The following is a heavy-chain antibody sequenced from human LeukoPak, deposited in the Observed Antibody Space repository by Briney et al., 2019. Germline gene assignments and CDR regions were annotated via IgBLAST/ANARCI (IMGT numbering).Heavy chain of an antibody. CDR3: ARATIADSSTYYIDY. V-gene: IGHV1-2*02. CDR1: GYTFXDYY. J-gene: IGHJ4*02. Sequence: ASEVSCKASGYTFXDYYMHCVRQAPGQGLEWMGWIHPNSGGTNYAQKFQGRVTMTRDMSISTAYMEVSRLTSDDTAVYYCARATIADSSTYYIDYWGLGTLVTVSS. D-gene: IGHD3-22*01. CDR2: IHPNSGGT.